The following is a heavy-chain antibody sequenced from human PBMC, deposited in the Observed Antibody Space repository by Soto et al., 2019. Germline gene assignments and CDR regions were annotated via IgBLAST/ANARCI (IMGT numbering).Heavy chain of an antibody. Sequence: SGPTLVNPTQTLTLTCTFSGFSLSTSGVGVGWIRQPPGKALEWLALIYWNDDKRYSPSLKSRLTITKDTSKNQVVLTMTNMDPVDTATYYCAHISGIMIFGVVMGLYGMDVWGQGTTVTVSS. J-gene: IGHJ6*02. D-gene: IGHD3-3*01. CDR1: GFSLSTSGVG. CDR2: IYWNDDK. CDR3: AHISGIMIFGVVMGLYGMDV. V-gene: IGHV2-5*01.